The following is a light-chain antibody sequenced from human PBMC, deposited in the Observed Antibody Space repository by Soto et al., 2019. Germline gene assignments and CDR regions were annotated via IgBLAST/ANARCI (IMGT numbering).Light chain of an antibody. CDR3: QQYNNWPRT. CDR1: QSVSSN. V-gene: IGKV3-15*01. CDR2: GAS. Sequence: EIVMTASPATLSESPGERATLSCRASQSVSSNLAWYQQKPGQAPRLLIYGASTRATGIPARFSGSGSGTEFTLTISSLQTEDFAVYYCQQYNNWPRTFGQGTKV. J-gene: IGKJ1*01.